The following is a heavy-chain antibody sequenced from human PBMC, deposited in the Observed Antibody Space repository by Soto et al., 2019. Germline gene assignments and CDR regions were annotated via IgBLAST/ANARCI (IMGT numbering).Heavy chain of an antibody. Sequence: QVQLVQSGAEVKKPGASVKVSCKVSGYTFTSYGVSWVRQAPGQGLEWMGWISAYNGNTKYAQKLQGRVTMTTDTSTNTAYMDLRSLRSDDTAVYYCARDSPPVDYWGQGTLVTVSS. J-gene: IGHJ4*02. CDR1: GYTFTSYG. CDR2: ISAYNGNT. CDR3: ARDSPPVDY. V-gene: IGHV1-18*01.